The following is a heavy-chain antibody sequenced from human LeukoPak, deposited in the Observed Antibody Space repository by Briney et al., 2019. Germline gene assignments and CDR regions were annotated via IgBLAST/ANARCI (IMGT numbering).Heavy chain of an antibody. CDR2: ISAYNGNT. CDR1: GYTFTSYG. D-gene: IGHD1-7*01. V-gene: IGHV1-18*01. CDR3: TRDRYRTFDY. J-gene: IGHJ4*02. Sequence: ASVKVSCKASGYTFTSYGISWVRQAPAQGLEWMGWISAYNGNTNYAQKLQGRLTMNPDTSTSTAYMELRCLRADDTAGYYCTRDRYRTFDYWGQGTLVTVSS.